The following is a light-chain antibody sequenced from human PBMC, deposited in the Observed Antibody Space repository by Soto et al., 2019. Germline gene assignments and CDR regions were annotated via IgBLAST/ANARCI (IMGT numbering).Light chain of an antibody. CDR2: GAS. Sequence: EIVMTQSPATLSVSPGEGATLSCWASQSVSSNLAWYQQKPGQAPRLLIYGASTRATGIPARFSGSGSGTEFTPTTSSLQSEDLAGYYRQQENNWPLTFGQGTKVEIK. V-gene: IGKV3-15*01. CDR1: QSVSSN. CDR3: QQENNWPLT. J-gene: IGKJ1*01.